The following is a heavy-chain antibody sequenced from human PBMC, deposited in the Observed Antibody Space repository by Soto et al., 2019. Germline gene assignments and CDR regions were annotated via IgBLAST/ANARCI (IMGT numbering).Heavy chain of an antibody. Sequence: GGSLRLSCAASGFTFSSYSMNWVRQAPGKGLEWVSYISSSSSTIYYADSVKGRFTISRDNAKNSLYLQMNSLRAEDTAVYYCARVQRDRILQGEWFDPWGQGTLVTVSS. J-gene: IGHJ5*02. D-gene: IGHD6-25*01. V-gene: IGHV3-48*01. CDR3: ARVQRDRILQGEWFDP. CDR2: ISSSSSTI. CDR1: GFTFSSYS.